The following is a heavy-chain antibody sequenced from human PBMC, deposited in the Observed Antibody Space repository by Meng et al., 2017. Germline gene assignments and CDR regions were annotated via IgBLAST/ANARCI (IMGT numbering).Heavy chain of an antibody. CDR3: ARRRGGSSDWFDP. J-gene: IGHJ5*02. CDR1: GGSFSGYY. Sequence: QVQRQQWGAGLLKPSETLSLTCAVYGGSFSGYYWSWIRQPPGKGLEWIGEINHSGSTNYNPSLKSRVTISVDTSKNQFSLKLSSVTAADTAVYYCARRRGGSSDWFDPWGQGTLVTVSS. D-gene: IGHD6-6*01. V-gene: IGHV4-34*01. CDR2: INHSGST.